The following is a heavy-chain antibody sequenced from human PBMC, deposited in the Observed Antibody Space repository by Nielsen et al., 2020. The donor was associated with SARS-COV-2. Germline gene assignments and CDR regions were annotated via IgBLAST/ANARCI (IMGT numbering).Heavy chain of an antibody. Sequence: SCAASGFTLNNYDMHWVRQAPGKGLEWVAVIWYDGSNKYYVDSVKGRFTISRDNSKNTLYLQMNSLRAEDTAVYYCARRVQPNYYGSGSYHWFDPWGQGTLVTVSS. CDR2: IWYDGSNK. CDR1: GFTLNNYD. J-gene: IGHJ5*02. CDR3: ARRVQPNYYGSGSYHWFDP. V-gene: IGHV3-33*01. D-gene: IGHD3-10*01.